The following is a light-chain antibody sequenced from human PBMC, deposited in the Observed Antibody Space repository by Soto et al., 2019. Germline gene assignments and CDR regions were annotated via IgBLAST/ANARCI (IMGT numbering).Light chain of an antibody. CDR3: CSYAGSVV. V-gene: IGLV2-23*01. J-gene: IGLJ2*01. CDR2: EGS. CDR1: SSDVGSYNL. Sequence: QSALTQPASVSGSPGQSITITCTGTSSDVGSYNLVSWYQQHPGKAPKLMIYEGSKRPSGVSNRFSGSKSGNTASLTISGLQAEDEADYYCCSYAGSVVFGGGTKLTVI.